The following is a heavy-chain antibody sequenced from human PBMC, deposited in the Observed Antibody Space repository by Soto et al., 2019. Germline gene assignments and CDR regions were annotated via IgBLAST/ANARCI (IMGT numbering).Heavy chain of an antibody. Sequence: GASVKVSCKASGYTFTSYGISWVRQAPGQGLEWMGWISAYNGNTNYAQKLQGRVTMTTDTSTSTAYMELRSLRSDDTAVYYCARDVLMVYAAYNWFDPWGQGTLVTVSS. J-gene: IGHJ5*02. CDR2: ISAYNGNT. V-gene: IGHV1-18*01. CDR1: GYTFTSYG. CDR3: ARDVLMVYAAYNWFDP. D-gene: IGHD2-8*01.